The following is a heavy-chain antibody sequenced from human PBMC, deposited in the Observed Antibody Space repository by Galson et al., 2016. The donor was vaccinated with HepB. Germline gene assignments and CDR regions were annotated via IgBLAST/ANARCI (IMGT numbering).Heavy chain of an antibody. Sequence: SETLSLTCAVSGGSVNTSNWWSWLRQSPEKGLEWIAEMYHSGSANYNGALESRVTISVDKSKNEVSLKLRSVTAADTAVDYCARHPYVWGRRNWVGFDIWGQGTVVTVSS. CDR1: GGSVNTSNW. D-gene: IGHD3-16*01. J-gene: IGHJ3*02. CDR2: MYHSGSA. V-gene: IGHV4-4*02. CDR3: ARHPYVWGRRNWVGFDI.